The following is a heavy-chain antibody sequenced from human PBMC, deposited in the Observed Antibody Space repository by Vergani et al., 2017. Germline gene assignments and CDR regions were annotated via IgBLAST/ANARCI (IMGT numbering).Heavy chain of an antibody. Sequence: QVQLVQSGSEVRKPGASVKVSCQVSGYSLTELTTHWVRQAPGKGREWMGGFDPEHGEVTFAHHIQGRVTMTEDRSTDTAYMELSSLRPEDTALYYCEIVTDYYDSNGYYLDYWGQGTLVTVSS. CDR2: FDPEHGEV. D-gene: IGHD3-22*01. V-gene: IGHV1-24*01. CDR1: GYSLTELT. J-gene: IGHJ4*01. CDR3: EIVTDYYDSNGYYLDY.